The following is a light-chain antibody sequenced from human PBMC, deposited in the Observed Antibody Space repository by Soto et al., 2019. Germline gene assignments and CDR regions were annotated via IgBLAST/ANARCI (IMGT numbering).Light chain of an antibody. V-gene: IGKV3-20*01. CDR1: QSVSSNY. CDR2: DAS. CDR3: QQYSSSPRT. J-gene: IGKJ2*01. Sequence: EIVLTQSPGTLSLSPGESATLSCRASQSVSSNYLAWYQQKPGQSPRLLIYDASSRATGIPDRFSGSGSGTDFTLTISRLEPEDFAVYYCQQYSSSPRTFGQGTKLEIK.